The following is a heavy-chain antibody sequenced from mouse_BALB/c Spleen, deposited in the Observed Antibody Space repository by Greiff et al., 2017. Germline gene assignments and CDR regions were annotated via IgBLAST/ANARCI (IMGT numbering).Heavy chain of an antibody. J-gene: IGHJ2*01. V-gene: IGHV1-31*01. CDR2: INPYNGAT. Sequence: EVQRVESGPELVKPGASVKISCKASGYSFTGYYMHWVKQSHVKSLEWIGRINPYNGATSYNQNFKDKASLTVDKSSSTAYMELHSLTSEDSAVYYCASGDAAYFDYWGQGTTLTVSS. D-gene: IGHD1-2*01. CDR1: GYSFTGYY. CDR3: ASGDAAYFDY.